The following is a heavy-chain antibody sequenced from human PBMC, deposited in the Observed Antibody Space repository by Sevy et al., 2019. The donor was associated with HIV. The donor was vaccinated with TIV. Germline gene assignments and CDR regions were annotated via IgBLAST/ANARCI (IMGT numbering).Heavy chain of an antibody. J-gene: IGHJ4*02. Sequence: ASVKVSYKASGYTFTSYGISWVRQAPGQGLEWMGWISAYNGNTNYAQKLQGRVTMTTDTSTSTAYMELRSLRSDDTAVYYCARVYVDTAMFDFDYWGQGTLVTVSS. D-gene: IGHD5-18*01. V-gene: IGHV1-18*04. CDR3: ARVYVDTAMFDFDY. CDR2: ISAYNGNT. CDR1: GYTFTSYG.